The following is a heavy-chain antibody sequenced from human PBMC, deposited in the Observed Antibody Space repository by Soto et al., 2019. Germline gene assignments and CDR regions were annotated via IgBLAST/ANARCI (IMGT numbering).Heavy chain of an antibody. CDR2: ISGSGGST. CDR3: ARGYHIVTTTYVGFFDS. CDR1: GFTFSSYA. V-gene: IGHV3-23*01. J-gene: IGHJ4*02. D-gene: IGHD3-10*02. Sequence: GGSLRLSCAASGFTFSSYAMSLVRQAPGKGLEWVSSISGSGGSTYYADSVKGRFTISRDSSKNSRYRQINSLRADDTAVYFCARGYHIVTTTYVGFFDSWGQGTLVTVSS.